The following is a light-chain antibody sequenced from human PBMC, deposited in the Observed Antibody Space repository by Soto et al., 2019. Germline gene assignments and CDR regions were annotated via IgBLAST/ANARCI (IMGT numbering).Light chain of an antibody. CDR3: QQYGSSPPYT. CDR1: PSVSSSY. CDR2: GAS. V-gene: IGKV3-20*01. Sequence: ILLPQSPGTLSLSPGERATLSCRARPSVSSSYLAWYQPKPGQAPRLLTYGASSRATGIPDRCSGSGSGTDCPLTISRLEPEDFGVYYCQQYGSSPPYTLGQGT. J-gene: IGKJ2*01.